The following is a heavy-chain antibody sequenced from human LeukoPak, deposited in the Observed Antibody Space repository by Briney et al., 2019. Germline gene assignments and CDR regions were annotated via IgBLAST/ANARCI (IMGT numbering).Heavy chain of an antibody. V-gene: IGHV3-30*18. CDR1: GFTFSSYG. D-gene: IGHD3-22*01. CDR2: ISYDGSNK. J-gene: IGHJ3*02. CDR3: AKDSGSSGYPKGFDI. Sequence: PGRSLRLSCAASGFTFSSYGMHWVRQIPGKGLEWVAVISYDGSNKYYADPVKGRFTISRDNSKNTLFLQMNSLRPEDTAVYYCAKDSGSSGYPKGFDIWGQGTMVTVSS.